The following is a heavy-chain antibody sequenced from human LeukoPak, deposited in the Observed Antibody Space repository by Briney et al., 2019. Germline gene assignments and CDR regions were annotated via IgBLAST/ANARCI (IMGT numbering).Heavy chain of an antibody. V-gene: IGHV4-31*03. CDR3: ARESMRSASDY. J-gene: IGHJ4*02. CDR2: IYYSGST. CDR1: GGSISSGGYY. D-gene: IGHD2/OR15-2a*01. Sequence: SSQTLSLTCTVSGGSISSGGYYWSWIRQHPGTGLEWIGYIYYSGSTYYNPSLKSRVTISVDTSKNQFSLKLSSVTAADTAVYYCARESMRSASDYWGQGTLVTVSS.